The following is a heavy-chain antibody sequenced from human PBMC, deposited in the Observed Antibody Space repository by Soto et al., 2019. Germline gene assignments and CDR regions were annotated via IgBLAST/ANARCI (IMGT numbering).Heavy chain of an antibody. V-gene: IGHV3-30*18. CDR3: AKGPPLDY. J-gene: IGHJ4*02. Sequence: PGGSLRLSCAASGFTFSYYSMHWVRQAPGKGLEWVAVISYDGSNKYYADSVKGRFTISRDNSKNRLYLQMNSLRAEDTAVYYCAKGPPLDYWGQGTLVTVSS. CDR2: ISYDGSNK. CDR1: GFTFSYYS.